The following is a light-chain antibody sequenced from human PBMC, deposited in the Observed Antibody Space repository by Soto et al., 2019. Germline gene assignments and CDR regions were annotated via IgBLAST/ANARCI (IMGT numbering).Light chain of an antibody. CDR1: QSLLDSDDGNTY. V-gene: IGKV2-40*01. Sequence: DIVMTQTPLSLPVTPGEPASISCRSSQSLLDSDDGNTYLDWYLQKPGQSPQLLIYTLSYRASXGXDXXGGSGSGTDFTLKISRVEAGDVGVYYCMQRIDFPSTFGQGTKVEIK. CDR2: TLS. CDR3: MQRIDFPST. J-gene: IGKJ1*01.